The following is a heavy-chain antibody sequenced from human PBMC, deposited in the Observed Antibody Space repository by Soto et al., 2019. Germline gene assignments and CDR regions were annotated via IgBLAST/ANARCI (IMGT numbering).Heavy chain of an antibody. D-gene: IGHD2-2*02. Sequence: SSETLSLTSTVSGGSVSSGSYYWSWIRQPPGKGLEWIGYIYYSGSTNYNPSLKSRVTISVDTSKNQFSLKLSSVTAADTAVYYCASVTRTCISTSCYRYYYGMDVWGQGTTVTSP. CDR1: GGSVSSGSYY. V-gene: IGHV4-61*01. CDR3: ASVTRTCISTSCYRYYYGMDV. CDR2: IYYSGST. J-gene: IGHJ6*02.